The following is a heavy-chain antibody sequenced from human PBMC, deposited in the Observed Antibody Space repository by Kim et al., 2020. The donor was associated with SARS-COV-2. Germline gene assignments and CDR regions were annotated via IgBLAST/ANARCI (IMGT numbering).Heavy chain of an antibody. Sequence: SETLSLTCSFPGASIISSTYYWGWIRQPPGKGLEWIGSLYSSGSTFHNPSLKSRVTISGDMSESQFSLRLTSVTAADTAMYYCVFFGEQQGDFDYWGQG. V-gene: IGHV4-39*01. CDR1: GASIISSTYY. CDR3: VFFGEQQGDFDY. D-gene: IGHD3-16*01. CDR2: LYSSGST. J-gene: IGHJ4*02.